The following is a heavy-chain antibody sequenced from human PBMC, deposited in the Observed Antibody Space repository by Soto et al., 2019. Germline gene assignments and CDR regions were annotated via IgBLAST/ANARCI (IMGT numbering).Heavy chain of an antibody. D-gene: IGHD3-22*01. J-gene: IGHJ4*02. CDR2: INPSGGST. CDR1: GYTFTSYY. Sequence: ASVKVSCKXSGYTFTSYYMHWVRQAPGQGLEWMGIINPSGGSTSYAQKFQGRVTMTRDTSTSTVYMELSSLRSEDTAVYYCARELLRDSSGYQHFDYWGQGTLFAVSS. V-gene: IGHV1-46*01. CDR3: ARELLRDSSGYQHFDY.